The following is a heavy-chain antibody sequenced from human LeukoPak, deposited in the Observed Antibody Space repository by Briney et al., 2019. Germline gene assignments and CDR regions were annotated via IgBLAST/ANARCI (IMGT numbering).Heavy chain of an antibody. D-gene: IGHD3-22*01. Sequence: GGSLRLSCAASGFTFSSYVMHWVRQPPGKGLEWVAVISSDGINRYYADSVKGRFTISRDNSKNTLYLQMNSLRAEDTAVYYCARRAGDYSHPYDYWGQGTLVTVSS. CDR3: ARRAGDYSHPYDY. J-gene: IGHJ4*02. V-gene: IGHV3-30*14. CDR2: ISSDGINR. CDR1: GFTFSSYV.